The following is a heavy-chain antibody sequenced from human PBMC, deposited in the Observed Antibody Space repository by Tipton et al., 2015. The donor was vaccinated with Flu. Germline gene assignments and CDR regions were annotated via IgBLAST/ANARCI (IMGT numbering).Heavy chain of an antibody. D-gene: IGHD2-21*01. J-gene: IGHJ4*02. V-gene: IGHV4-61*05. CDR3: ARAKGGVEGYCGGDCYSLDY. CDR1: GGSISSSSYY. Sequence: TLSLTCTVSGGSISSSSYYWGWIRQPPGKGLEWIGYIYYSGSTNYNPSLKSRVTISVDTSKNQFSLKLSSVTAADTAVYYCARAKGGVEGYCGGDCYSLDYWGQGTLVTVSS. CDR2: IYYSGST.